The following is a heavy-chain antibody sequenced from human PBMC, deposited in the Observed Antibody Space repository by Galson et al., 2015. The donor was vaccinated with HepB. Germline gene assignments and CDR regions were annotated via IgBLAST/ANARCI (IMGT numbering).Heavy chain of an antibody. Sequence: SLRLSCAASGFTVSSNYMSWVRQAPGKGLEWVSVIYSGGSTYYADSVKGRFTISRDNSKNTLYLQMNSLRAEDTAVYYCARSPYVSYGDYGRVLMYYFDYWGQGTLVTVSS. D-gene: IGHD4-17*01. CDR3: ARSPYVSYGDYGRVLMYYFDY. CDR1: GFTVSSNY. CDR2: IYSGGST. V-gene: IGHV3-53*01. J-gene: IGHJ4*02.